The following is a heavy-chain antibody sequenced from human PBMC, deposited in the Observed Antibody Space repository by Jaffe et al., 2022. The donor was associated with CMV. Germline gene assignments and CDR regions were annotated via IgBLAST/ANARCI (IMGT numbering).Heavy chain of an antibody. Sequence: EVQLVESGGGLVQPGGSLRLSCAASGFTFSSYAMSWVRQAPGKGLEWVSAISGSGGSTYYADSVKGRFTISRDNSKNTLYLQMNSLRAEDTAVYYCAKDLGYYYDSSGYYPGWFDPWGQGTLVTVSS. CDR1: GFTFSSYA. V-gene: IGHV3-23*04. D-gene: IGHD3-22*01. J-gene: IGHJ5*02. CDR2: ISGSGGST. CDR3: AKDLGYYYDSSGYYPGWFDP.